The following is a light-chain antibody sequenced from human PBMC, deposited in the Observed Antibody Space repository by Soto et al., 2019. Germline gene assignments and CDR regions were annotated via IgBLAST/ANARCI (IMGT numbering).Light chain of an antibody. J-gene: IGKJ1*01. CDR3: QQYGSSPKT. CDR1: QSVSSSY. V-gene: IGKV3-20*01. Sequence: EIVLTQSPGTLSLSPGERATISCRASQSVSSSYLAWYQQKPGQAPRLLIYGASSRATGIPDRFSGSGFGTDFTFTISRLEPEDFAVYYCQQYGSSPKTFGQGTKVDIK. CDR2: GAS.